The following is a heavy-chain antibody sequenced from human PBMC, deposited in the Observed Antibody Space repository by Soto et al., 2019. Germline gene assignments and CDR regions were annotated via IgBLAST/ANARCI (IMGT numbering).Heavy chain of an antibody. D-gene: IGHD3-3*01. J-gene: IGHJ4*02. CDR1: GGSISSNNW. Sequence: QVQLQESGPGLVKPSGTLSLTCAVSGGSISSNNWWTWVRQSPGKGLELIGEIFHSGSTNYNPSLRSRVTISVDKSKNQCSLKLNSVTAAATAVYYCARAAPSAAYADYWGQGTLVTVSS. V-gene: IGHV4-4*02. CDR2: IFHSGST. CDR3: ARAAPSAAYADY.